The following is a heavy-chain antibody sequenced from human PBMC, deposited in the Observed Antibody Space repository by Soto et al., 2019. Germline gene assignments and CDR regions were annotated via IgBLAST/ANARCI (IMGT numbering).Heavy chain of an antibody. CDR1: GFTFSSYE. J-gene: IGHJ4*02. CDR3: ARGTPAYYDFWSGYYVY. Sequence: EVQLVESGGGLVQPGGSLRLSCAASGFTFSSYEMNWVRQAPGKGLEWVSYISSSGSTIYYADSVKGRLTISRDNAKNSLYLQMNSLRAEDTAVYYCARGTPAYYDFWSGYYVYWGQGTLVTVSS. CDR2: ISSSGSTI. D-gene: IGHD3-3*01. V-gene: IGHV3-48*03.